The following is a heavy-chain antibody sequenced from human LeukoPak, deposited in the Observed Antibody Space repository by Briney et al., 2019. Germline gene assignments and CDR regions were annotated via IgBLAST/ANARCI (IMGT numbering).Heavy chain of an antibody. D-gene: IGHD4-17*01. CDR1: GFTFSSYW. CDR2: INSDGSST. Sequence: GGSLRLSCAVSGFTFSSYWMHWVRQAPGKGLVWVSRINSDGSSTTYADSVKGRFTISRGNARNTLFLQMNSLRAEDTAVYYCARGPYGFWYFDLWGRGTLVTVSS. J-gene: IGHJ2*01. V-gene: IGHV3-74*01. CDR3: ARGPYGFWYFDL.